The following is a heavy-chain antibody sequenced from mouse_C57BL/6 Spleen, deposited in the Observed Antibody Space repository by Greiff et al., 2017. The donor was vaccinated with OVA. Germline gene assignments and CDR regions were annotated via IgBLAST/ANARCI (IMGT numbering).Heavy chain of an antibody. CDR1: GYSITSGYY. Sequence: EVKLVESGPGLVKPSQSLSLTCSVTGYSITSGYYWNWIRQFPGNKLEWMGYISYDGSNNYNPSLKNRISITRDTSKNQFFLKLNSVTTEDTATYYCASPSYYSNYGAMDYWGQGTSVTVSS. V-gene: IGHV3-6*01. J-gene: IGHJ4*01. CDR3: ASPSYYSNYGAMDY. CDR2: ISYDGSN. D-gene: IGHD2-5*01.